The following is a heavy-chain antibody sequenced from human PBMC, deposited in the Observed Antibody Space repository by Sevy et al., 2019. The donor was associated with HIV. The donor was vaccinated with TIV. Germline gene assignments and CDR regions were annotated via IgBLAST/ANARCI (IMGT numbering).Heavy chain of an antibody. V-gene: IGHV3-11*01. Sequence: GGSLRLSCAASGFTFSDYYMSWIRQAPGKGLEWVSYISSSGSTIYYADSVKGRFTISRDNAKNPLYLEMNSLRAEDTAVYYCARSYTYDILTGYSVLGAFDIWGQGTMVTVSS. J-gene: IGHJ3*02. D-gene: IGHD3-9*01. CDR1: GFTFSDYY. CDR2: ISSSGSTI. CDR3: ARSYTYDILTGYSVLGAFDI.